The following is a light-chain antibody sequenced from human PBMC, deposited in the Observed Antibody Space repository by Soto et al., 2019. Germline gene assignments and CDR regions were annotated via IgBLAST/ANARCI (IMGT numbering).Light chain of an antibody. V-gene: IGKV3-11*01. Sequence: EIVLTQSPATLCLYPGERATLSCRASQSVSRYLAWYQRKPGQAPRLLIYDASNRATGIPARFSGSGSGTDFTLTISSLEPEDFAVYYCEQRSDWPLTFGGGTKVEIK. CDR3: EQRSDWPLT. CDR2: DAS. J-gene: IGKJ4*01. CDR1: QSVSRY.